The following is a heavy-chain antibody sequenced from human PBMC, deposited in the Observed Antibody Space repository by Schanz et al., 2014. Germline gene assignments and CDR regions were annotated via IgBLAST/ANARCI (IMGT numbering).Heavy chain of an antibody. CDR3: AKDATHIDIVLVPTAIDY. CDR2: ISVYNHNK. CDR1: GYIFINSG. D-gene: IGHD2-2*01. V-gene: IGHV1-18*01. Sequence: QIQLVQSGPEVKKPGATVKVSCKASGYIFINSGISWVRQAPGQGLEWMGWISVYNHNKEYDQKFQGRVTMTTDTSTSTAYMALTDLRSDDTAVYYCAKDATHIDIVLVPTAIDYWGQGTLXTVSS. J-gene: IGHJ4*02.